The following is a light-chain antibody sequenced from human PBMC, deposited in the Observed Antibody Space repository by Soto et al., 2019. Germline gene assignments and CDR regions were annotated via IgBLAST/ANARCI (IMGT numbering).Light chain of an antibody. Sequence: EIVLTQSPGTLSLSPGQRATLACGASQSVSNRYLAWYQQKPGQAPRLLIYGASSRATGVPDRISGSGSGTDFALTINRLEAGDFAVYYCQQYASSPWTFGQGTKVDI. V-gene: IGKV3-20*01. CDR2: GAS. CDR3: QQYASSPWT. J-gene: IGKJ1*01. CDR1: QSVSNRY.